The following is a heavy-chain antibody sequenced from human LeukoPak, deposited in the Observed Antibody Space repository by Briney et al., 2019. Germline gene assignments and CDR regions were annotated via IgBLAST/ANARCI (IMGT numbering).Heavy chain of an antibody. CDR2: ISGSGGST. D-gene: IGHD1-26*01. V-gene: IGHV3-23*01. CDR1: GFTFSSYA. J-gene: IGHJ4*02. Sequence: PPGGSLRLSCAASGFTFSSYAMSWVRQAPGKGLEWVSAISGSGGSTYYADSVKGRFTISRDNSKNTLYLQMNSLRAEDTAVYYCAKDGDGGSYYTNFDYWGQGTLVTVSS. CDR3: AKDGDGGSYYTNFDY.